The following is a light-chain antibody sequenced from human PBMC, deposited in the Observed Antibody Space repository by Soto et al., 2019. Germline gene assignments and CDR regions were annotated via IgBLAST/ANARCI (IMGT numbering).Light chain of an antibody. V-gene: IGKV3-15*01. CDR1: QSFSSN. CDR3: QQHGQLPIT. Sequence: IVLEMSPATLSVSPGESASLSCRASQSFSSNLAWYQQRPGQAPRLLIYGASTRATGIPARFSGSGSGTEFTLTCSSLQSEDLAVYYCQQHGQLPITCGQGTRLEIK. J-gene: IGKJ5*01. CDR2: GAS.